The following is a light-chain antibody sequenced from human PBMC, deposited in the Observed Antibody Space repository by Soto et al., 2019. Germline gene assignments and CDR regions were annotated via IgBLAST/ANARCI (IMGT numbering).Light chain of an antibody. V-gene: IGKV1-27*01. CDR1: QGITNF. J-gene: IGKJ4*01. Sequence: TQLTQSPSSLSAAVGDRVTIFCRASQGITNFLAWYQQKPGKVPKLLIYEASTLQSGVPSRFSGSGSGTDFTLTISSLQPEDVATYYCQKYNSAPSFGGGTKVDIK. CDR2: EAS. CDR3: QKYNSAPS.